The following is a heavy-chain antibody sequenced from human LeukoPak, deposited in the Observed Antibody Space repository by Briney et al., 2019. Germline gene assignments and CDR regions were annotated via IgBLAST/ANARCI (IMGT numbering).Heavy chain of an antibody. V-gene: IGHV7-4-1*02. J-gene: IGHJ3*02. D-gene: IGHD2-2*01. CDR1: GYTFTSYA. Sequence: ASVKVSCKASGYTFTSYAMNWVRQAPGQGLEWMGWINTNTGNPTYAQGFTGRFVFSLDTSVSTAYLQISSLKAEDTAVYYCARDIFPNVVVPAALGAFDIWGQGTMVTVSS. CDR2: INTNTGNP. CDR3: ARDIFPNVVVPAALGAFDI.